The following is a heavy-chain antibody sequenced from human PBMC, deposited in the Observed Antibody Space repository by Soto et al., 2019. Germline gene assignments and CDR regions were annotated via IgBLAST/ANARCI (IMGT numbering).Heavy chain of an antibody. V-gene: IGHV3-73*01. CDR1: GFTFSGSA. D-gene: IGHD5-12*01. Sequence: PGGSLRLSCAASGFTFSGSAMHWVRQASGKGLEWVCRIRSKANSYATAYAASVKGRLTISRYDSKNTAYLQMNILKTEDTAVYYCTRHLVRYIGYAYDXWGQGTLVTVSX. CDR2: IRSKANSYAT. J-gene: IGHJ4*02. CDR3: TRHLVRYIGYAYDX.